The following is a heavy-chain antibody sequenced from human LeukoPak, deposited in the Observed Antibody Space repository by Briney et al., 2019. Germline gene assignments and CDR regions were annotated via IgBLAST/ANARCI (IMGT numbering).Heavy chain of an antibody. CDR2: ISGSGGST. D-gene: IGHD5-12*01. Sequence: GGSLRLSCAASGFTFSSYAMSWVRQAPGKGLEWVSAISGSGGSTYYADSVEGRFTISRDNSKNTLYLQMNSLRAEDTAVYYCAKDPLPGPSGYGLPHYFDYWGQGTLVTVSS. V-gene: IGHV3-23*01. CDR3: AKDPLPGPSGYGLPHYFDY. CDR1: GFTFSSYA. J-gene: IGHJ4*02.